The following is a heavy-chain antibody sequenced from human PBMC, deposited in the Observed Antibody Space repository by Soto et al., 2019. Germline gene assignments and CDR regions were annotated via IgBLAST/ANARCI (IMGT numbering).Heavy chain of an antibody. Sequence: HPGGSLRLSCTASGFTFGDYAMSWFRQAPGKGLEWVGFIRSKAYGGTTEYAASVKGRFTISRDDSKSIAYLQMNSLKTEDTAVYYCTREKEHYDFWSGYYLGAFDIWGQGTMVTVSS. CDR2: IRSKAYGGTT. CDR3: TREKEHYDFWSGYYLGAFDI. V-gene: IGHV3-49*03. J-gene: IGHJ3*02. CDR1: GFTFGDYA. D-gene: IGHD3-3*01.